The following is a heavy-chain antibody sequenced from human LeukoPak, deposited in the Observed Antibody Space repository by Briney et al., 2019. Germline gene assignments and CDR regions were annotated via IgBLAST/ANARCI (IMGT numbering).Heavy chain of an antibody. CDR2: IWYDGSNK. D-gene: IGHD4-17*01. CDR1: GFTFSSYG. V-gene: IGHV3-33*01. J-gene: IGHJ3*02. CDR3: ARDTDGDAFDI. Sequence: GRSLRLSCAASGFTFSSYGMHWVRQAPGKGLEWVAVIWYDGSNKYYADSVKGRFTISRDNSKNTLYLQMNSLRAEDTAVYYCARDTDGDAFDIWGQGTMVTVSS.